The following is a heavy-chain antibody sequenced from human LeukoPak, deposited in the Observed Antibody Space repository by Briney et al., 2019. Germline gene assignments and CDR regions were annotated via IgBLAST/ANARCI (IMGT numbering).Heavy chain of an antibody. V-gene: IGHV4-4*07. CDR1: GGSISSYY. CDR2: ISTSGST. J-gene: IGHJ4*02. CDR3: ARVRYSDSSVLTRKRSYYFDY. D-gene: IGHD3-22*01. Sequence: SETLSLTCTVSGGSISSYYWSWIRQPAGEGLESIGHISTSGSTNYNPSLKSRVTMSVDTSKNQFSLKLSSVTAADTAAYYCARVRYSDSSVLTRKRSYYFDYWGQGTLVTVSS.